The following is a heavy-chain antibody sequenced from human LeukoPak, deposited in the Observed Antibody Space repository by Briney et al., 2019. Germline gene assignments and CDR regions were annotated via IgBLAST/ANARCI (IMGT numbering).Heavy chain of an antibody. CDR1: GYTFTGYG. CDR3: ARDQYYYDSSGYSPNDAFDI. D-gene: IGHD3-22*01. Sequence: ASVKVCCKASGYTFTGYGITWVRQAPGQGLEWMAWISAYNGNTKYAQKFQGRVTMTTDTSTSTAYMELRSLRSDDTAIYYCARDQYYYDSSGYSPNDAFDIWGQGTMVTVSS. J-gene: IGHJ3*02. V-gene: IGHV1-18*01. CDR2: ISAYNGNT.